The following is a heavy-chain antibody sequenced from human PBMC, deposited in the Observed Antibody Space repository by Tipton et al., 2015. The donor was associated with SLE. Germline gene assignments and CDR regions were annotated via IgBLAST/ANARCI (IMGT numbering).Heavy chain of an antibody. CDR2: ISSSSSYI. CDR1: GFTFSSYN. CDR3: AKDPVEMATDDAFDI. D-gene: IGHD5-24*01. V-gene: IGHV3-21*01. Sequence: LRLSCAASGFTFSSYNMNWVRQAPGKGLEWVSSISSSSSYIYYADSVKGRFTISRDNAKNSLYLQMNSLRAEDTAVYYCAKDPVEMATDDAFDIWGQGTMVTVSS. J-gene: IGHJ3*02.